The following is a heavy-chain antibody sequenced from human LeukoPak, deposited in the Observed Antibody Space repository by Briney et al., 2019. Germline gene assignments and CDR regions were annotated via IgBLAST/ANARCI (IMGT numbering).Heavy chain of an antibody. D-gene: IGHD2/OR15-2a*01. Sequence: QAGWSLRLSCAAPGFTFSSYWMDWVRQAPGKGPVGVSRVDVHGQGTAYADSVKGRFTVSRDNAKNTLSLQMNSLSAEDTAVYYCARSNYDSTTFYYHLDLWGQGTLVTVSS. J-gene: IGHJ5*02. CDR1: GFTFSSYW. CDR3: ARSNYDSTTFYYHLDL. V-gene: IGHV3-74*01. CDR2: VDVHGQGT.